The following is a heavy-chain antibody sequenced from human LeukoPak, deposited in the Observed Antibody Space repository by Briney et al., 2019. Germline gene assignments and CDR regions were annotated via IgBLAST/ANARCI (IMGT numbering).Heavy chain of an antibody. CDR3: ARGGGSFSDVGPTFDP. CDR2: INPNSGGT. V-gene: IGHV1-2*06. J-gene: IGHJ5*02. CDR1: GYTFTGYY. Sequence: ATVKVPCKASGYTFTGYYMHWVRQAPGQGLEWMGRINPNSGGTNYAQKFQGRVTMTRDTSISTAYMELSRLRSDDTAVYYCARGGGSFSDVGPTFDPWGQGTLVTVSS. D-gene: IGHD3-16*01.